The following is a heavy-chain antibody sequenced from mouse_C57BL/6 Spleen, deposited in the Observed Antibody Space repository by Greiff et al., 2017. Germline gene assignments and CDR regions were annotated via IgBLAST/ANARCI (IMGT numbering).Heavy chain of an antibody. CDR1: GSNIKDYY. CDR2: IDPEAGDT. CDR3: ALYDYSPGY. J-gene: IGHJ4*01. V-gene: IGHV14-2*01. Sequence: VHVKQSGAELVKPGASVKLSCTASGSNIKDYYMHWVKQRTEQGLEWIGRIDPEAGDTKYAPKFQGKATITADTSSNPAYMQLSSLTSEDTAVYYCALYDYSPGYWGQGTSVTVSS. D-gene: IGHD2-4*01.